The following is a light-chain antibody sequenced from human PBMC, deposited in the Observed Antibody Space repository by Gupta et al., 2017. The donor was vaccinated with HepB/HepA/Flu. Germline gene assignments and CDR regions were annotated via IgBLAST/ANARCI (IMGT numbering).Light chain of an antibody. CDR3: CSYAGDGTLV. CDR1: SSDVGSYNL. J-gene: IGLJ2*01. CDR2: EVS. Sequence: QYALPQHASLSWSPGQSITLFCTGPSSDVGSYNLVSWVQHHPGKAPKLLIYEVSERPSGVSNRFSGSKSGNTASLTISGLQTEDESDYYCCSYAGDGTLVFGGGTKLTVL. V-gene: IGLV2-23*02.